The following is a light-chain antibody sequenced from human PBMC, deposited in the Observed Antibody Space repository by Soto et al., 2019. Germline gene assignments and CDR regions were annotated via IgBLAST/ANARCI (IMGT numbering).Light chain of an antibody. J-gene: IGKJ1*01. CDR3: MQGTHWPPT. V-gene: IGKV2-30*02. CDR1: QSLVHSDGNTY. Sequence: DVVMTQSPLSLPVTLGQPASISCRSSQSLVHSDGNTYLNWFQQRPGQSPRRLISHVSDRDSGVPDRFSGSGYGTDFTLIISRVEAEDVGVYYCMQGTHWPPTFGQGTKVEIK. CDR2: HVS.